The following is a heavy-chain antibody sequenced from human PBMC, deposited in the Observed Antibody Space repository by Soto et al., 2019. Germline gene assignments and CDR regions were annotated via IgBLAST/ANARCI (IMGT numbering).Heavy chain of an antibody. J-gene: IGHJ6*02. Sequence: PSQTLSLTCAISGDSVSSNSAAWNWIRQSPSRGLEWLGRTYYRSKWYNDYAISVKSRITINPDTSKNQFSLQLNSVTPEDTAVYYCARRVAVYSNYNGYYYYGMDVWGQGTTVTVSS. D-gene: IGHD4-4*01. CDR2: TYYRSKWYN. V-gene: IGHV6-1*01. CDR3: ARRVAVYSNYNGYYYYGMDV. CDR1: GDSVSSNSAA.